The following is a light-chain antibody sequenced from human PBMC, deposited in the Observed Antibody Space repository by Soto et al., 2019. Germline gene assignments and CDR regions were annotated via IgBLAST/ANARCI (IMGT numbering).Light chain of an antibody. V-gene: IGKV3-11*01. CDR2: DAS. Sequence: EIVLTQSPATLSLSPGERATLSCRARQSVSSYLAWYQQKPGQAPRLLIYDASNRATGIPARFSGSGSGTDFTLTISSLEPEDFAVYYCQQRSNWPPGKTFGQGTKVEIK. CDR3: QQRSNWPPGKT. CDR1: QSVSSY. J-gene: IGKJ1*01.